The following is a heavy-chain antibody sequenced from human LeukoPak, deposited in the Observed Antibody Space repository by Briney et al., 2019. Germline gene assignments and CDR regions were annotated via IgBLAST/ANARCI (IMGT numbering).Heavy chain of an antibody. J-gene: IGHJ3*02. CDR3: AKDISGWYGSFAFDI. D-gene: IGHD6-19*01. Sequence: GGSLRLSCAASGFTVSSNYMSWVRQAPGKGLEWVSVIYSGGSTYYADSVKGRFTISRDNSKNTLYLQMNSLRAEDTAVYYCAKDISGWYGSFAFDIWGQGTMVTVSS. CDR2: IYSGGST. V-gene: IGHV3-53*01. CDR1: GFTVSSNY.